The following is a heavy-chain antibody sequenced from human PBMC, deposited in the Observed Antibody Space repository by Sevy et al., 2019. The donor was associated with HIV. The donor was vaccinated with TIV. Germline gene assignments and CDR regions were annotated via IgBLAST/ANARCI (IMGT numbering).Heavy chain of an antibody. CDR3: ARVGIVVGGAFDI. J-gene: IGHJ3*02. Sequence: GGSLRLSCAASGFTFSSYSMNWVRQAPGKGLEWVSYISSSSTIYYADSVKGRFTISRDNAKNSLYLQMNSRRAEDTAVYYCARVGIVVGGAFDIWGQGTMVTVSS. CDR2: ISSSSTI. D-gene: IGHD2-15*01. V-gene: IGHV3-48*01. CDR1: GFTFSSYS.